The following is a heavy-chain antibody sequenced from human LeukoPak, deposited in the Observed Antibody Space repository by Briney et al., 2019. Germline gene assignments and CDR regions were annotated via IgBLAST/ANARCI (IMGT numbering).Heavy chain of an antibody. V-gene: IGHV4-59*01. CDR3: ARDSSPAALPYMDA. CDR2: IYDSGNT. D-gene: IGHD2-2*01. Sequence: PSETLSLTCLVSGGSMKRSYLTWIRQAPGKGLEWIGNIYDSGNTNYSPSLKSRVNISLDTSKNQFSLRVTSVTAADRGLYFCARDSSPAALPYMDAWGKGTTVTVSS. CDR1: GGSMKRSY. J-gene: IGHJ6*03.